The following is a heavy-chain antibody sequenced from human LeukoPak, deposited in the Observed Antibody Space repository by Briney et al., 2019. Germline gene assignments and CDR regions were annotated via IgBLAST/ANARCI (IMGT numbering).Heavy chain of an antibody. D-gene: IGHD4-11*01. CDR1: GVSISSSSYY. J-gene: IGHJ5*02. V-gene: IGHV4-39*01. CDR3: ARLLTTGDWFDP. Sequence: SETLSLTCTVSGVSISSSSYYWVWIRQSPGKGLEWIGSVYYSGSAYYNPSLKSRVTTSVDTSKNQFSLKLSSVTAADTAVYYCARLLTTGDWFDPWGQGTLVTVSS. CDR2: VYYSGSA.